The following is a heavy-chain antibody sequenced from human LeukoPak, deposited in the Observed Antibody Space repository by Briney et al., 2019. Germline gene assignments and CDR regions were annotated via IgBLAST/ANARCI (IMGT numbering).Heavy chain of an antibody. CDR2: INPNSGGT. CDR1: GYTFTGYY. Sequence: ASVKVSCKASGYTFTGYYMHWVRQAPGQGLEWMGWINPNSGGTNSAQKFQGRVTMTRDTSISTAYMELSRLRSDDTAVYYCAGGREQWLVSSLIYWGQGTLVTVSS. D-gene: IGHD6-19*01. V-gene: IGHV1-2*02. CDR3: AGGREQWLVSSLIY. J-gene: IGHJ4*02.